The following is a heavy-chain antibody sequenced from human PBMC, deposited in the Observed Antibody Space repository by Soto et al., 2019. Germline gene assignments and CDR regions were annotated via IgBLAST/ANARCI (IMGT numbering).Heavy chain of an antibody. V-gene: IGHV3-23*01. Sequence: GGSLRLSCAASGFTFSSYAMSWVRQAPGKGLEWVSAISGSGGSTYYADSVKGRFTISRDNSKNTLYLQMNSLRAEDTAVYYCAKGLGRRYYYDSSGYHFDYWGQGTLVTVSS. J-gene: IGHJ4*02. CDR1: GFTFSSYA. D-gene: IGHD3-22*01. CDR3: AKGLGRRYYYDSSGYHFDY. CDR2: ISGSGGST.